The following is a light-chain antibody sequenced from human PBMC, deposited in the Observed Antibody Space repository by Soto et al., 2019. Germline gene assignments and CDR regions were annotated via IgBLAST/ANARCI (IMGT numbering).Light chain of an antibody. CDR1: QDISNY. CDR3: QQYDTLVT. Sequence: DIQMTQSPSSLSASVGDRVTITCQASQDISNYLNWYQQKPGKAPKLLIYDASNLETGVPSRFSGSGSGTYFTFTSSSLQPEYIATYFCQQYDTLVTFGPGTKVDIK. J-gene: IGKJ3*01. V-gene: IGKV1-33*01. CDR2: DAS.